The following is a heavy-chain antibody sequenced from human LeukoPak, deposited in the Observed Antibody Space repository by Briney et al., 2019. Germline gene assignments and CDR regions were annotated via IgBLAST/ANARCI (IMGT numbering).Heavy chain of an antibody. CDR1: GFALRDYG. J-gene: IGHJ4*02. V-gene: IGHV3-23*01. CDR3: TKDRCNYFFDS. CDR2: ISNTADNT. D-gene: IGHD1-7*01. Sequence: GESLRLSCVVSGFALRDYGMAWVRQTPERGLEWVSTISNTADNTHYADSVKYRFLVSRDNSKDTLYLQMFNLRVEDTGVYYCTKDRCNYFFDSWGQGTRVIVSP.